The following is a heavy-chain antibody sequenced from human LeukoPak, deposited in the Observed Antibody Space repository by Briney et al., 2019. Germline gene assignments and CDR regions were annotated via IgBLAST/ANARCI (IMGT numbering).Heavy chain of an antibody. CDR3: AREGSYFFDY. D-gene: IGHD3-10*01. J-gene: IGHJ4*02. Sequence: PGGSLRLSCSASGFTFSTYKMHWVRQAPGKGLEWVSYISSSGDTIFYADSVKGRLTISRDNAKDSLFLQMNTLRAEDTAVYYCAREGSYFFDYWGQGTLVTVSS. CDR2: ISSSGDTI. V-gene: IGHV3-48*03. CDR1: GFTFSTYK.